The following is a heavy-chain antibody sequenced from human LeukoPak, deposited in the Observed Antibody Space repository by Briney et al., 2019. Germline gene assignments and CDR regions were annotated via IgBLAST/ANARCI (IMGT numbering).Heavy chain of an antibody. CDR1: GFTLSSYG. CDR2: IWYDGSNK. Sequence: GGSLRLSCAASGFTLSSYGMHWVRQAPGKGLEWVAVIWYDGSNKYYADSVKGRLTISRDNSKNTLYLQMNSLRAEDTAVYYCARDLDIRGFDPWGQGTLVTVSS. CDR3: ARDLDIRGFDP. J-gene: IGHJ5*02. V-gene: IGHV3-33*01.